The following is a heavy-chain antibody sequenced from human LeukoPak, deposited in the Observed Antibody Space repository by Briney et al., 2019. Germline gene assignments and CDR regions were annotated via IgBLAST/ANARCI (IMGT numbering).Heavy chain of an antibody. V-gene: IGHV4-4*07. CDR1: GGSISSYY. CDR2: IYTSGST. J-gene: IGHJ4*02. D-gene: IGHD6-13*01. Sequence: PSETLSLTCTVSGGSISSYYWSWIRQPAGKGLKWIGRIYTSGSTNYNPSLKSRVTMSVDTSKNQFSLKLSSVTAADTAVYYCARVLLAAAGSYYFDYWGQGTLVTVSS. CDR3: ARVLLAAAGSYYFDY.